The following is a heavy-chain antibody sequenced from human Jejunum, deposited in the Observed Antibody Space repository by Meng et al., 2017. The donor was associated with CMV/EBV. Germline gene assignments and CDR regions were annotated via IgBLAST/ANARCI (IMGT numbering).Heavy chain of an antibody. CDR1: GFPFSSDW. V-gene: IGHV3-7*01. CDR3: ARNPVTNRRGSHFDY. Sequence: GFPFSSDWMSWVRQAPGKGLEWVANIKQDGSEKYYVDSVKGRFIISRDNANNSLYLQMNSLRAEDTAVYYCARNPVTNRRGSHFDYWGQGTLVTVSS. CDR2: IKQDGSEK. D-gene: IGHD4-17*01. J-gene: IGHJ4*02.